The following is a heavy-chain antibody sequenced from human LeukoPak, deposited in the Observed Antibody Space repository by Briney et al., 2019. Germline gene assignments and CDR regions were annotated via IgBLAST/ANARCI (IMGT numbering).Heavy chain of an antibody. J-gene: IGHJ4*02. CDR2: ISGSGGST. CDR1: EFSVGSNY. CDR3: ISTDDY. Sequence: GSLRLSCAASEFSVGSNYMTWVRQAPGKGLEWVSAISGSGGSTYYADSVKGRFTISRDNSKNTLYLQMNSLRAEDTAVYYCISTDDYWGQGTLVTVSS. D-gene: IGHD5/OR15-5a*01. V-gene: IGHV3-23*01.